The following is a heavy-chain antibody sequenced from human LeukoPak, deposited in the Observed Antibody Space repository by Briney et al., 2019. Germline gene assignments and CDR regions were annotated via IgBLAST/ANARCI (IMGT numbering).Heavy chain of an antibody. D-gene: IGHD3-10*01. CDR1: GGSFSGYY. V-gene: IGHV4-34*01. CDR2: INHSGST. J-gene: IGHJ4*02. CDR3: ARGMVRKGRFDY. Sequence: SETLSLTCAVYGGSFSGYYWSWIRQPPGKGLEWIGEINHSGSTNYNPSLKSRVTISVDTSKNQFSLKLSSVTAADTAVYYCARGMVRKGRFDYWGQGTLVTVSS.